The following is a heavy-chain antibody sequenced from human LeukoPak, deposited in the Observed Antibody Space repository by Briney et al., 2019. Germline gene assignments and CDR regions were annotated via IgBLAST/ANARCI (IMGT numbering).Heavy chain of an antibody. J-gene: IGHJ5*02. CDR3: AKVKYDYGDPVGWFDP. CDR2: ILGSGGST. D-gene: IGHD4-17*01. CDR1: GFTFSSYA. Sequence: GGSLRLSCAASGFTFSSYAMAWVRQAPGKGLEWVSHILGSGGSTYYADSAKGRFTISRDNSKNTLYLKMNSLRPEDTAVYYCAKVKYDYGDPVGWFDPWGQGSLVTVSS. V-gene: IGHV3-23*01.